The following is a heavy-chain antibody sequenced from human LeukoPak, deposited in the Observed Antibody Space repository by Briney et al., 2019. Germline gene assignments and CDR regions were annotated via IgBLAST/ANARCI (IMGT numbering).Heavy chain of an antibody. CDR2: MNPHGDYT. V-gene: IGHV1-8*01. CDR3: ARGLRDDLTGNDVLDV. J-gene: IGHJ3*01. D-gene: IGHD5-24*01. CDR1: GYNFKSYD. Sequence: GASVKVSCKASGYNFKSYDINWVRQASGQGLEWMGWMNPHGDYTGYAQKFQDRVTMTSDSSTTTAYMELRSLTSEDTALYYCARGLRDDLTGNDVLDVWGLGTMVIVTS.